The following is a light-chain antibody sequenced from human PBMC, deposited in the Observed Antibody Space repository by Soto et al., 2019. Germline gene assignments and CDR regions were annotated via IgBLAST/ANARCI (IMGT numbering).Light chain of an antibody. CDR1: QSVRSN. V-gene: IGKV3-15*01. CDR2: GAS. J-gene: IGKJ1*01. CDR3: QQYNYWPVT. Sequence: EIVMTQSPATLSVSPGGRATLSCRASQSVRSNLAWYQQKPGQAPRLLVYGASTRATDIPARFSGSGSGTEFTLTISSLQSEDFAVYNCQQYNYWPVTFGQGTKVDIK.